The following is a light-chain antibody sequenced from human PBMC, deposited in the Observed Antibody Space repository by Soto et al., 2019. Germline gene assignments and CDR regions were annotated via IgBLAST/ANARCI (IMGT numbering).Light chain of an antibody. Sequence: DTQMTQSPSSLSASVGDRVTITCRTSQTISRYLNWYQQKPGKAPKLLIYAASNLQSGVPSRFSGSGSGTDFTLTISSLQPEDFATYYWHQSFISTWTFGQVTKVDIX. CDR3: HQSFISTWT. J-gene: IGKJ1*01. CDR1: QTISRY. V-gene: IGKV1-39*01. CDR2: AAS.